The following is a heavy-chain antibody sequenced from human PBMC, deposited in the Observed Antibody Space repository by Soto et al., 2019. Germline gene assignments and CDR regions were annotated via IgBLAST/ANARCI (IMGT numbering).Heavy chain of an antibody. CDR1: GYTFTSYY. D-gene: IGHD3-3*01. V-gene: IGHV1-46*01. Sequence: ASVKVSCKASGYTFTSYYMHWVRQAPGQGLEWMGIINPSGGSTSYAQKFQGRVTMTRDTSTSTVYMELSSLRSEDTAVYYCAKSPPRLRFLEWLLSADPWGQGTLVTVSS. J-gene: IGHJ5*02. CDR2: INPSGGST. CDR3: AKSPPRLRFLEWLLSADP.